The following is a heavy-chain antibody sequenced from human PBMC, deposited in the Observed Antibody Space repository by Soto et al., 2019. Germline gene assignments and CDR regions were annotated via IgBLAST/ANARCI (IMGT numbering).Heavy chain of an antibody. CDR2: ISGSGGST. Sequence: GGSLRLSCAASGFTFSSYAMSWVRQAPGKGLEWVSAISGSGGSTYYADSVKGRFTISRDNSKNTLYLQMNSLRAEDTAVYYCAKGGFHPYYYYYMDVWGKGTTVTVSS. J-gene: IGHJ6*03. D-gene: IGHD3-22*01. CDR3: AKGGFHPYYYYYMDV. CDR1: GFTFSSYA. V-gene: IGHV3-23*01.